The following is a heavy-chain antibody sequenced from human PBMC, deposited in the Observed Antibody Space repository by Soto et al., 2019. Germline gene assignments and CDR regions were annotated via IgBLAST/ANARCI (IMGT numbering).Heavy chain of an antibody. D-gene: IGHD4-17*01. V-gene: IGHV4-31*03. CDR3: AGDADYGGSRGGMDV. CDR1: GGSVNNANYF. J-gene: IGHJ6*02. Sequence: QVRLEESGPGLVKPSETLSLICSVSGGSVNNANYFWNWIRHHPENGMEWIGYIYYSGSTRYNPSFKTRATLSIDTSKNQFSVRLNSVTVAYTAVYFCAGDADYGGSRGGMDVWGRGTTVTVSS. CDR2: IYYSGST.